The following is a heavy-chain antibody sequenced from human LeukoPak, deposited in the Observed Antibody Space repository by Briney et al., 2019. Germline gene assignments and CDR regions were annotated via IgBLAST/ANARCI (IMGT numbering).Heavy chain of an antibody. D-gene: IGHD3-22*01. CDR1: GYTFTSYY. CDR2: INPSGGST. V-gene: IGHV1-46*01. Sequence: ASVKVSCMASGYTFTSYYMHWARQAPGQGLEWMAIINPSGGSTRYAQKFQGRVTMTRDTSTSTVYMELSSLRSEDTAVYYCARDPRPSYDSSDYYYPGDYWGQGTLVTVSS. CDR3: ARDPRPSYDSSDYYYPGDY. J-gene: IGHJ4*02.